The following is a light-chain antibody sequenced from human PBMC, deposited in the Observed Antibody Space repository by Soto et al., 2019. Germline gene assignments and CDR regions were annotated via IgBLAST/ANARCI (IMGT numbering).Light chain of an antibody. J-gene: IGKJ2*01. CDR1: QDTRRN. CDR3: QQLNAYPHT. CDR2: AAS. V-gene: IGKV1-9*01. Sequence: DIQLTPSPSFLYASVGDRVTISCRASQDTRRNLAWYPQETGRAPRLLIYAASIVQSGVPSRFSGSGSGTEVTLTVSGLQPEDFASYYCQQLNAYPHTFGQVTKVEIK.